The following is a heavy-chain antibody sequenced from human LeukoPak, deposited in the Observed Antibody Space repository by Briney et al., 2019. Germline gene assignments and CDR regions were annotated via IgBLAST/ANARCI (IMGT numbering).Heavy chain of an antibody. V-gene: IGHV5-51*01. J-gene: IGHJ4*02. CDR2: IYPGDSDT. CDR3: ARLADSSGYYLDY. CDR1: GYSFTSYW. D-gene: IGHD3-22*01. Sequence: SGESLKISCKGSGYSFTSYWIGWVRQMPGKGLEWMGIIYPGDSDTRYSPSFQGQVTISADKSISTARLQWSSLKASDSAMFYCARLADSSGYYLDYWGQGTLVTVSS.